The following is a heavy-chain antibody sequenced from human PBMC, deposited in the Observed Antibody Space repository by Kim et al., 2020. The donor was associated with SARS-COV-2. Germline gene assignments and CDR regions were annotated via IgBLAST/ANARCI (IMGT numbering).Heavy chain of an antibody. CDR2: VYYLGTT. CDR3: ARLRATRNFDFFAGSFDTDD. V-gene: IGHV4-39*01. D-gene: IGHD3-9*01. J-gene: IGHJ4*02. Sequence: SETLSLTCSVSGGSISNRNYYWAWIRQPPGKGLEWIGSVYYLGTTYYNPSLESRITISVDTSKNQFSLKLTSVAATDTAMYYCARLRATRNFDFFAGSFDTDDWGQGTLVTVSS. CDR1: GGSISNRNYY.